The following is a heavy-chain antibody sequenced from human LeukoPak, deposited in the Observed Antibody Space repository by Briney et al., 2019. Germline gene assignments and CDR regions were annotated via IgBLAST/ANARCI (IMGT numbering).Heavy chain of an antibody. CDR1: GFTFSNAW. CDR2: ISSSRSYI. V-gene: IGHV3-21*01. D-gene: IGHD6-13*01. Sequence: GGSLRLSCAASGFTFSNAWMSWVRQAPGKGLEWVSYISSSRSYIYYADSVKGRFTISRDNAKKSLYLQMNSLRAEDTAVYYCARYAAGTGSYFDYWGQGTLVTVSS. CDR3: ARYAAGTGSYFDY. J-gene: IGHJ4*02.